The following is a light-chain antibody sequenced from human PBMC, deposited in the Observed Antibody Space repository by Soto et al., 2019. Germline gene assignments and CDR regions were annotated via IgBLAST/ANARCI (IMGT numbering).Light chain of an antibody. J-gene: IGLJ3*02. CDR2: DNY. CDR1: NSNIGNNY. Sequence: QSVLTQPPSVSAAPGQKVTISCSGSNSNIGNNYVSWYQQLPGTAPKLLIYDNYNRPSGIPDRFSGSKSGTSATPGITGLQTVDEADYYCGTLDSSLSAVVFGGGTKLTVL. CDR3: GTLDSSLSAVV. V-gene: IGLV1-51*01.